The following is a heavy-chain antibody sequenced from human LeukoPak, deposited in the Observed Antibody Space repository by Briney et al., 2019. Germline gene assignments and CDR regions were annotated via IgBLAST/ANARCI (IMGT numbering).Heavy chain of an antibody. CDR3: ARDASISAWSYFDY. V-gene: IGHV4-30-4*01. CDR2: IYYSRST. Sequence: PSQTLSLTCIVSGASISSGGYYWNWIRQPPGKGLEWIGYIYYSRSTSYSPSLKSRLTISVDTSKNQFSLKLSSVTAADTAVYYCARDASISAWSYFDYWGQGTLVTVSS. CDR1: GASISSGGYY. D-gene: IGHD6-19*01. J-gene: IGHJ4*02.